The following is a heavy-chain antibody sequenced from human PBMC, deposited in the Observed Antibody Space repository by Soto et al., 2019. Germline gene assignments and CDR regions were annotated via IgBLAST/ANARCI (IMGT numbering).Heavy chain of an antibody. D-gene: IGHD4-17*01. CDR2: IIPIFRTA. V-gene: IGHV1-69*13. J-gene: IGHJ6*02. CDR3: ARIPDYPAERYPGLTYSGMDV. CDR1: GGSFSNYG. Sequence: SVKVSCKASGGSFSNYGISWVRQAPGRGLEWMGGIIPIFRTANYAQKFQGRVTITADESTSTAYMELSSLRSEDTAVYYCARIPDYPAERYPGLTYSGMDVWGQGTTVTVSS.